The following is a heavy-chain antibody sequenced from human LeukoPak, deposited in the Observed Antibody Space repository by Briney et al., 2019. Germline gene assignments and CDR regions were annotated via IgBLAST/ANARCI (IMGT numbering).Heavy chain of an antibody. CDR3: ARDPVLAYCGGDCWFDP. D-gene: IGHD2-21*02. CDR2: MNPNSGNT. V-gene: IGHV1-8*01. Sequence: ASVKVSCKASGYTFTSYDINWVRQATGQGLEWMGWMNPNSGNTGYAQKFQGRVTMTRDTSISTAYMELSRLRSDDTAVYYCARDPVLAYCGGDCWFDPWGQGTLVTVSS. CDR1: GYTFTSYD. J-gene: IGHJ5*02.